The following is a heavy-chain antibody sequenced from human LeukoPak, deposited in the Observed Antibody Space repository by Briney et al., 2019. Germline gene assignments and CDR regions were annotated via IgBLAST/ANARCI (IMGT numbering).Heavy chain of an antibody. CDR2: IYYSGST. D-gene: IGHD2-2*01. CDR3: ASIVVPAATTLYYYYMDV. J-gene: IGHJ6*03. CDR1: GGSITSYF. V-gene: IGHV4-59*01. Sequence: SETLSLTCTVSGGSITSYFWSWIRQPPGKGLEWIGYIYYSGSTSYNPSLKSRVTISVDTSKNQFSLKLSSVTAADTAVYYCASIVVPAATTLYYYYMDVWGKGTTVTVSS.